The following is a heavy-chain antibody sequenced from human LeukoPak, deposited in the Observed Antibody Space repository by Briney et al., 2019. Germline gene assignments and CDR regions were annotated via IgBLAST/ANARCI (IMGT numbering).Heavy chain of an antibody. CDR3: ARDLLSIAAAGPAFDI. CDR2: IYTSGST. V-gene: IGHV4-4*07. J-gene: IGHJ3*02. Sequence: SETLSLTCTVSGGSISSYYWSWIRQPAGKGLEWIGRIYTSGSTNYNPSLKSRVTMSVDTSKNQFSLKLSSVTAADTAVYYCARDLLSIAAAGPAFDIWGQGTMVTVSS. D-gene: IGHD6-13*01. CDR1: GGSISSYY.